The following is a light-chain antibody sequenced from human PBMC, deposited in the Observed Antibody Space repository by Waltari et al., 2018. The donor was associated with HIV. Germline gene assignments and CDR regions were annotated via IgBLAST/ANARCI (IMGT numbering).Light chain of an antibody. CDR3: QSYDTDLKSGV. CDR1: SSNIGDGYD. Sequence: QSVLTQPPSVSGPPGQRVTISSTGSSSNIGDGYDVQWYQQLPGAAPQLLIFGADIRPSGVPDRFSGSKSGRSASLAISGLQSDDEADYFCQSYDTDLKSGVFGGGTKVTVL. CDR2: GAD. J-gene: IGLJ3*02. V-gene: IGLV1-40*01.